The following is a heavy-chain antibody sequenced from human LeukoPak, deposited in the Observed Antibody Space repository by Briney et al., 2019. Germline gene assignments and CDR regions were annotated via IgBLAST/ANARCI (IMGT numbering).Heavy chain of an antibody. D-gene: IGHD3-10*01. J-gene: IGHJ4*02. CDR2: IYYSGST. Sequence: PSETLSLTCTVSGDSISIYYWSWIRQPPGKGLEWIGYIYYSGSTKYNPSLKSRVTISGDTSKNQSSLRLSSVTAADTAVYYCARGRLDHYGSGTYYPPFDYWGQGTLVTVSS. CDR1: GDSISIYY. V-gene: IGHV4-59*01. CDR3: ARGRLDHYGSGTYYPPFDY.